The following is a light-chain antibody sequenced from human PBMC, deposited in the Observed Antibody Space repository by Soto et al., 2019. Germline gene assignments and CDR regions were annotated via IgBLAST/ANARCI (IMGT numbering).Light chain of an antibody. J-gene: IGKJ4*01. Sequence: EIVLTQSPGTLSLSPGERATLSCRASQSVSSSYLAWYQQKPGQAPRLLIYGASSRATGIPDRFSGSGSGTDFTLTIIRLEPDDVAVYYYQQYGSSPPVTFGGGTTVEIK. CDR3: QQYGSSPPVT. CDR2: GAS. V-gene: IGKV3-20*01. CDR1: QSVSSSY.